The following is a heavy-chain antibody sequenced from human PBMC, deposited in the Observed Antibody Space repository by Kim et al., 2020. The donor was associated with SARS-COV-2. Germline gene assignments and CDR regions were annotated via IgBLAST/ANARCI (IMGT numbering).Heavy chain of an antibody. Sequence: GGSLRLSCAASGFNFSNYEMNWVRQAPGKGLEWVSYISRSCDAIYYADSVMDRFTISRDNAKNSLYLQMNSLRAEDTALYYCARDPAYDFWSGHYWENGFDVWGEGTTVTVSS. CDR3: ARDPAYDFWSGHYWENGFDV. J-gene: IGHJ6*04. CDR1: GFNFSNYE. V-gene: IGHV3-48*03. D-gene: IGHD3-3*01. CDR2: ISRSCDAI.